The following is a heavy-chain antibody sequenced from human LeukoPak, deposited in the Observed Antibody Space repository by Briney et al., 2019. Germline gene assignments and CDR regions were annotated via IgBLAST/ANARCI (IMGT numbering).Heavy chain of an antibody. V-gene: IGHV1-46*04. CDR3: ARDGPTAAPFDY. Sequence: ASVKVSCKASGYRFTSYDMHWVRQAPGQGLEWMGIINPSGGSTSYAQRLQGRVAMTRDTSTTTVYMEVNSLTSEDTAVYFCARDGPTAAPFDYWGQGTLVTVSS. CDR1: GYRFTSYD. J-gene: IGHJ4*02. CDR2: INPSGGST. D-gene: IGHD2-2*01.